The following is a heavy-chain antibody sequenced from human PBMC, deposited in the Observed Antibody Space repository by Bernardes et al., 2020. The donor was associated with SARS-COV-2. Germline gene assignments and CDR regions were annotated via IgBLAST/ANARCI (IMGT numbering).Heavy chain of an antibody. CDR1: GFTFSSYW. V-gene: IGHV3-7*02. CDR2: IKRDGSEK. Sequence: GGSLRLSCAASGFTFSSYWMTWVRQAPGKGLEWVANIKRDGSEKYYVDSVKGRFTISRDNAKNSLYLQMNSLRDEDTAVYYCASWLGFYYYGMDVWGRGTTVTVSS. J-gene: IGHJ6*02. D-gene: IGHD5-12*01. CDR3: ASWLGFYYYGMDV.